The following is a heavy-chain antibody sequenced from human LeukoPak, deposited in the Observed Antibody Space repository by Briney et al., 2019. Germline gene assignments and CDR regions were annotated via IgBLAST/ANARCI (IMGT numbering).Heavy chain of an antibody. CDR3: AREPGGYAAHYYMDV. CDR2: IFTSGST. V-gene: IGHV4-4*07. Sequence: PSETLSLTCTVSGDSISNYYWSWIRQPAGKGLEWIGRIFTSGSTNYNASLKSRAAISLDKSKNQFSLTLRTVTTVDAALYYCAREPGGYAAHYYMDVWGKGTTVTVSS. J-gene: IGHJ6*03. D-gene: IGHD5-12*01. CDR1: GDSISNYY.